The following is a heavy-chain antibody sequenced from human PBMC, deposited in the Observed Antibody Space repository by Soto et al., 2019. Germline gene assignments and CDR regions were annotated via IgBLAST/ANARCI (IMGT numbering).Heavy chain of an antibody. Sequence: GESLKISCAASGFTFSSYAMHWVRQAPGKGLEWVAVISYDGSNKYYADSVKGRFTISRDNSKNTLYLQMNSLRAEDTAVYYCARGGQYYDFWSGLYGMDVWGQGTTVTVSS. CDR2: ISYDGSNK. CDR3: ARGGQYYDFWSGLYGMDV. V-gene: IGHV3-30-3*01. D-gene: IGHD3-3*01. CDR1: GFTFSSYA. J-gene: IGHJ6*02.